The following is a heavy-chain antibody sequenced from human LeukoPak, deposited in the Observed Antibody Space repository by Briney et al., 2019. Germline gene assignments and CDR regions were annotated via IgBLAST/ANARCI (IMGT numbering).Heavy chain of an antibody. J-gene: IGHJ5*02. CDR3: VRTSVPNYYGP. V-gene: IGHV3-21*06. Sequence: GGRLTLFCGASRRTISKNCVDAVRQTKRKGVELFSSISSRGLSIYYPHSVKCRFTISRDNAKNSLYLQMNSLSAEDTAVYYCVRTSVPNYYGPCGQGTLVTVSS. CDR1: RRTISKNC. CDR2: ISSRGLSI. D-gene: IGHD3-10*01.